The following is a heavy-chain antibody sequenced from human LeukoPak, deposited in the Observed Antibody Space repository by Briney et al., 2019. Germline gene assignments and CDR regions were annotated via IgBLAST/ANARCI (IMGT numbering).Heavy chain of an antibody. CDR2: INSDGSST. CDR3: ARGAGYSGYDLGY. CDR1: GFTLSSYW. Sequence: GGSLRLSCAASGFTLSSYWMHWVRQAPGKGLVWVSRINSDGSSTSYADSVKGRFTISRDNAKNTVYLQMNSLRAEDTAVYYCARGAGYSGYDLGYWGQGTLVTVSS. V-gene: IGHV3-74*01. J-gene: IGHJ4*02. D-gene: IGHD5-12*01.